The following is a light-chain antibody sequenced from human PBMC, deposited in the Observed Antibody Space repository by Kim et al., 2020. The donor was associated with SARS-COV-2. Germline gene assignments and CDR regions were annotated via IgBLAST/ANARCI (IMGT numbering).Light chain of an antibody. Sequence: VSPGQTASITCSGDKLGDKYACWYQQKPGQSPVLVIYQDNKRPSGIPGRFSGSNSGNTATLTISGTQAMDEADYYCQAWDSSTVVFGGGTQLTVL. CDR3: QAWDSSTVV. CDR2: QDN. CDR1: KLGDKY. V-gene: IGLV3-1*01. J-gene: IGLJ2*01.